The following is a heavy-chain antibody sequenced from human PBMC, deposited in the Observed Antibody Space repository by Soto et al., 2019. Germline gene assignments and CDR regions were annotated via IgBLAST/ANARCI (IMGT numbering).Heavy chain of an antibody. CDR3: ARSRTSDTSNYYYYFDY. V-gene: IGHV4-4*07. J-gene: IGHJ4*02. CDR1: GGSISSYY. CDR2: IYSSGST. Sequence: SETLSLTCTVSGGSISSYYWNWVRQPAGEGLEWIGRIYSSGSTNYNPSLKSRVTMSVDTSKNQFSLKLTSVTAADTAVYYCARSRTSDTSNYYYYFDYWGQGALVTVSS. D-gene: IGHD3-22*01.